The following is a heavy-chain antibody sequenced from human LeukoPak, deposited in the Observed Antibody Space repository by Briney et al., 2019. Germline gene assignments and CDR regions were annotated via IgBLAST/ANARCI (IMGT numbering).Heavy chain of an antibody. CDR2: ISTSGTYM. CDR3: ARGIAAAGHGMDV. J-gene: IGHJ6*02. Sequence: GGSLRLSCAASGLTFSGYIMNWVRQAPGKGLEWVSSISTSGTYMDYADSVKGRFIISRDNSKNSLFLQMNSLRAEDTAVYSCARGIAAAGHGMDVWGQGATVTVSS. V-gene: IGHV3-21*01. CDR1: GLTFSGYI. D-gene: IGHD6-13*01.